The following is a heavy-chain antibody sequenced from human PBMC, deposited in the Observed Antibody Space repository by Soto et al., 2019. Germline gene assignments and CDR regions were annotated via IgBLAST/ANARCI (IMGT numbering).Heavy chain of an antibody. CDR1: GFTFSSYA. CDR2: ISGSGRTT. V-gene: IGHV3-23*01. CDR3: AKSRYSDSSGDFYDY. D-gene: IGHD3-22*01. Sequence: GGSLRLSCAASGFTFSSYAMSWVRQAPGKGLEWVSAISGSGRTTYYADSVKGRFTISRDNSNNTLFLQMNSLRAEDTAVYYCAKSRYSDSSGDFYDYWGQGTLVTVSS. J-gene: IGHJ4*02.